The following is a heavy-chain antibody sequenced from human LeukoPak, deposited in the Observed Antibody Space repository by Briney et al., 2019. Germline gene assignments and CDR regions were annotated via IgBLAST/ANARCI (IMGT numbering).Heavy chain of an antibody. D-gene: IGHD1-26*01. CDR2: ITPIIGTT. Sequence: GASVKVSCRSSGGTFNTHIFNWVRQAPGRGLEWMGRITPIIGTTKYAQRFQARVTITADRSTSTAYLELTGLTCDDTAVYYCTRVTLRGSKYNWFDPWGQGTHVSVSS. J-gene: IGHJ5*02. CDR1: GGTFNTHI. CDR3: TRVTLRGSKYNWFDP. V-gene: IGHV1-69*08.